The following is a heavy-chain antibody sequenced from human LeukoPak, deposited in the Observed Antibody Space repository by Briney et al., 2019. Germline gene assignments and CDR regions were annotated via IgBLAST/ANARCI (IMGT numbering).Heavy chain of an antibody. D-gene: IGHD3-22*01. V-gene: IGHV3-53*01. Sequence: GGSLRLSCAASGFIFSSYSMSWARQAPGKGLEWVSTIYTGGNTYYAASVKGRFTISRDFSKNTVFLHMNSLRAEDTAMYYCARGDDSGYYDYFDYWGQGALVTVSS. CDR1: GFIFSSYS. J-gene: IGHJ4*02. CDR3: ARGDDSGYYDYFDY. CDR2: IYTGGNT.